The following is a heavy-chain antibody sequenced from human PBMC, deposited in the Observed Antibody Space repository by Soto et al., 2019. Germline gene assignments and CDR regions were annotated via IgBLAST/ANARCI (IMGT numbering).Heavy chain of an antibody. V-gene: IGHV1-69*04. D-gene: IGHD2-15*01. CDR1: GYIFTSYT. CDR3: ARDKSGYCSGGSCYNY. CDR2: IIPILGIA. J-gene: IGHJ4*02. Sequence: GASVKVSCKASGYIFTSYTISWVRQAPGQGREWMGRIIPILGIANYAQKFQGRVTITADKSTSTAYMELSSLRSEDTAVYYCARDKSGYCSGGSCYNYWGQGTLVTVSS.